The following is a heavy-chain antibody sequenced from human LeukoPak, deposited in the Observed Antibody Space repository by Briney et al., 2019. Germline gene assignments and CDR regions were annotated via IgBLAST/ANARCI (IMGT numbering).Heavy chain of an antibody. CDR1: EFTFSIYR. CDR3: ARENSGGSAFDY. J-gene: IGHJ4*02. D-gene: IGHD3-16*01. Sequence: PGGSLRLSCAASEFTFSIYRMSWVRQAPGKGLEWVANINQGGSEKYYVDSVKGRFTISRDNAKNSLYLEMNNLRADNTAVYYCARENSGGSAFDYWGQGTLVTVSS. CDR2: INQGGSEK. V-gene: IGHV3-7*01.